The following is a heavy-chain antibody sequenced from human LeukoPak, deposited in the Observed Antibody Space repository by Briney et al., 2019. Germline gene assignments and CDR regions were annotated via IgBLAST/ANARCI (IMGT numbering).Heavy chain of an antibody. CDR2: ISSSSSTI. Sequence: GGSLRLSCAASGFTFSSYSMNWVRQAPGKGLEWVSYISSSSSTIYYVDSVKGRFTISRDNAKNSLYLQMNSLRAEDTAVYYCARDLGYCSSTSCYRDWNWFDPWGQGTLVTVSS. CDR3: ARDLGYCSSTSCYRDWNWFDP. D-gene: IGHD2-2*02. CDR1: GFTFSSYS. V-gene: IGHV3-48*01. J-gene: IGHJ5*02.